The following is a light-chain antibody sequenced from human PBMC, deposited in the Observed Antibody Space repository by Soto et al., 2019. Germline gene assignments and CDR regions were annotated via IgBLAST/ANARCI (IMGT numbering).Light chain of an antibody. J-gene: IGLJ1*01. CDR2: EVS. CDR1: SSDVGGYNY. V-gene: IGLV2-14*01. CDR3: SSYTSSSPLG. Sequence: QSALTQPASVSGSPGQSITISCTGTSSDVGGYNYVSWYQHHPGKAPKLMIYEVSNRPSGVSNRFSGSKSGNTASLTISGLQAEDEADYYCSSYTSSSPLGFGTGTKLTVL.